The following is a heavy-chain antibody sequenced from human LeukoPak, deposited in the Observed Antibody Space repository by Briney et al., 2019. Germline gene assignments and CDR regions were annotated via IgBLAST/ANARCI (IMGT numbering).Heavy chain of an antibody. V-gene: IGHV3-20*04. J-gene: IGHJ4*02. CDR3: ARDRDFWSDHYYF. CDR2: INWNGDTI. CDR1: GYSFDDHG. D-gene: IGHD3-3*01. Sequence: GGSLRLSCAGSGYSFDDHGMSWVRHVPGKGLEWVSGINWNGDTIAYADSLKGRFTISRDNAKKSLHLQMTSLRAEDTAVYYCARDRDFWSDHYYFGGQGTLVTVSS.